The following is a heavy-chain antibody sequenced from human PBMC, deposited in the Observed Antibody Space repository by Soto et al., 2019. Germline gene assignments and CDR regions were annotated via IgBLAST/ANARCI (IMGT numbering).Heavy chain of an antibody. Sequence: EVRLLESGGGLVQPGGSLSLSCAASGFTFRSYAMSWVRQAPGQGLEWVSTISGSAGGTYYADSIKGRFTISRDNAKNTLYLHMYSLRVEDTAVYYCAGESDHWGQGTLVTVSS. CDR3: AGESDH. CDR1: GFTFRSYA. J-gene: IGHJ4*02. V-gene: IGHV3-23*01. CDR2: ISGSAGGT.